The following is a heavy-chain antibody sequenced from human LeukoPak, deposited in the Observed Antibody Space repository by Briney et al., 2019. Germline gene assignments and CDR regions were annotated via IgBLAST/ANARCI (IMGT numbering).Heavy chain of an antibody. V-gene: IGHV3-15*01. J-gene: IGHJ4*02. CDR1: GLTFSNAW. CDR2: IKRKSDGGTT. Sequence: PGGSLRLSCAASGLTFSNAWMSWVRQAPGKGLEWVGRIKRKSDGGTTDYAAPGRGRFTSARDEKKKTLYMKMNSLKSEDTAVYYCTTELDIRPNHYWSQGTLVTVSP. CDR3: TTELDIRPNHY. D-gene: IGHD3-22*01.